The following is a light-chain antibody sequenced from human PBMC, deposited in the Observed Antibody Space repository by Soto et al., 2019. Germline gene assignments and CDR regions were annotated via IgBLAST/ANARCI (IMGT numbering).Light chain of an antibody. CDR1: QFINTY. J-gene: IGKJ4*01. CDR3: QQRHTWPTT. Sequence: EIVLTQSPATLSFSPGEIATLSCKASQFINTYVAWYQHRPGQGPRLLIYEASKRATGIPARFSGSGSGTDFTLTISSLEPEDLGIYYCQQRHTWPTTFGGGAKVEI. CDR2: EAS. V-gene: IGKV3-11*01.